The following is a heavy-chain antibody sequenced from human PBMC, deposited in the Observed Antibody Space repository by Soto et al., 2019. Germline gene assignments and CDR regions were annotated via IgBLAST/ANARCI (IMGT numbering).Heavy chain of an antibody. CDR3: ARDTTYYDFWSGYLDI. CDR2: INTVNGKP. J-gene: IGHJ3*02. Sequence: QVQLVQSGAEVKKPGASVKVSCKVSGYTFTSYAMHWVRQAPGQGLEWMGWINTVNGKPKYSQNFQGRVTITMDTVASTAYMELSSLRSEDTAVYYFARDTTYYDFWSGYLDIWGQGTMVTVSS. V-gene: IGHV1-3*04. CDR1: GYTFTSYA. D-gene: IGHD3-3*01.